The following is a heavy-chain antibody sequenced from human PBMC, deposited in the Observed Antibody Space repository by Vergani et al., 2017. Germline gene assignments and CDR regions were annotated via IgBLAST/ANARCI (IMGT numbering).Heavy chain of an antibody. J-gene: IGHJ3*02. CDR3: ARQQSRIPSSRYAFDI. CDR2: IYHSGST. CDR1: GGSISSSNW. V-gene: IGHV4-4*02. Sequence: QVQLQESGPGLVKPSGTLSLTCAVSGGSISSSNWWSWVRQPPGKGLEWIGEIYHSGSTNYNPPLKSGVTISVDKSNNPFSLKLSSMTAADTAVYYCARQQSRIPSSRYAFDIWGQGTMVTVSS. D-gene: IGHD2-15*01.